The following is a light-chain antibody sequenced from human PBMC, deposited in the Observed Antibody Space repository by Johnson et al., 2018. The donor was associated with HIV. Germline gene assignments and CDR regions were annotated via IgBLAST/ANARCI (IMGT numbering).Light chain of an antibody. Sequence: QSALTQPPSVSAAPGQKVTISCSGSSSNIGNNYVSWYQQLPGTAPKLLIYENNKRPSGIPDRFSGSKSGKSATLGITGLQTGDEADYYCGTWDSSLSAYVFGTGTKVTVL. CDR2: ENN. V-gene: IGLV1-51*02. J-gene: IGLJ1*01. CDR1: SSNIGNNY. CDR3: GTWDSSLSAYV.